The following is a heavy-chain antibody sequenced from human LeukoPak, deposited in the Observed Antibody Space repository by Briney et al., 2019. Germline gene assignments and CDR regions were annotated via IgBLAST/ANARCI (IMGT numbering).Heavy chain of an antibody. D-gene: IGHD3-10*01. V-gene: IGHV1-24*01. CDR1: GYTLTELS. CDR3: ARDSGIYGSGSYPVDP. J-gene: IGHJ5*02. Sequence: ASVKASCKVSGYTLTELSMHWVRQAPGKGLEWMGGFDPEDGETIYAQKFQGRVTMTEDTSTDTAYMELSSLRSEDTAVYYCARDSGIYGSGSYPVDPWGQGTLVTVSS. CDR2: FDPEDGET.